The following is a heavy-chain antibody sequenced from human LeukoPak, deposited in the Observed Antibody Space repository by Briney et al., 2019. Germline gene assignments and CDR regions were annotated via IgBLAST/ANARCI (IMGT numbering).Heavy chain of an antibody. D-gene: IGHD3-9*01. CDR2: IYYSGST. CDR3: ARDAMFDYYFDY. CDR1: GGSISSYY. V-gene: IGHV4-59*01. J-gene: IGHJ4*02. Sequence: SETLSLTCTVSGGSISSYYWSWIRQPPGKGLEWIGYIYYSGSTNYNPSLKSRVTISVDTSKNQSSLKLSSVTAADTAVYYCARDAMFDYYFDYWGQGTLVTVSS.